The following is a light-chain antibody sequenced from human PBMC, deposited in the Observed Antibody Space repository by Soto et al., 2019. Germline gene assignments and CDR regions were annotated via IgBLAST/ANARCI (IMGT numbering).Light chain of an antibody. J-gene: IGKJ1*01. CDR2: AAS. V-gene: IGKV1-39*01. CDR1: QSISSY. Sequence: DIQMTQSPSSLSASVGDRVTITCRASQSISSYLNWYQQKPGKAPKLLIYAASSLQSGVPSRFSGSGSGTDFTLTISSLQPEDFATYYCQPTPRTFGQGTKVEIK. CDR3: QPTPRT.